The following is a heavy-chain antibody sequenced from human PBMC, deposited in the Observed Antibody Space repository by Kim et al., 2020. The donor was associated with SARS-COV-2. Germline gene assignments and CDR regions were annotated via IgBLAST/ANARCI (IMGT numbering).Heavy chain of an antibody. V-gene: IGHV4-28*03. D-gene: IGHD1-1*01. Sequence: SETLSLTCAVSGYSVRSSVWWAWIRQPPGKGLEWIGYIYYSGRTHYNPSLKSRVTMSVDTSKNQFSLNLRSMTAEDTAMYFCAKAGYNWDWGEGSLVTVSS. CDR2: IYYSGRT. CDR3: AKAGYNWD. J-gene: IGHJ4*02. CDR1: GYSVRSSVW.